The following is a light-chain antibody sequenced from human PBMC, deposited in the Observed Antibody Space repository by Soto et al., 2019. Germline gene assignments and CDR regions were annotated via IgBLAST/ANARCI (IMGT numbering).Light chain of an antibody. CDR3: QQYHLFWK. CDR1: QTINDW. CDR2: KVS. Sequence: DIQMTQSPSTLPASVGDRVTITCRASQTINDWLAWYQQKPGKVPKLLIYKVSSLESGVPSRFSGSGSGTELSLTIGSLQTDDFAAYDGQQYHLFWKFGQGTKVEIK. J-gene: IGKJ1*01. V-gene: IGKV1-5*03.